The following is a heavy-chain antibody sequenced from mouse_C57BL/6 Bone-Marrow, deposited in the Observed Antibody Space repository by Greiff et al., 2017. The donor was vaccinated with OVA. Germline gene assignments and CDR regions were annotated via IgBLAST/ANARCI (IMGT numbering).Heavy chain of an antibody. CDR2: IYPRSGNT. Sequence: VKVVESGAELARPGASVKLSCKASGYTFTSYGISWVKQRTGQGLEWIGEIYPRSGNTYYNEKFKGKATLTADKSSSTAYMELRSLTSEDSAVYFCARSLGRGYWGQGTTLTVSS. V-gene: IGHV1-81*01. J-gene: IGHJ2*01. CDR3: ARSLGRGY. D-gene: IGHD4-1*01. CDR1: GYTFTSYG.